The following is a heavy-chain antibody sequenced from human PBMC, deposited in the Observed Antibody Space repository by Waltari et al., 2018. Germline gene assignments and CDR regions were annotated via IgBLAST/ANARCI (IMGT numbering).Heavy chain of an antibody. Sequence: EVQLVESGGGLIQPGGSLRLSCSASGFTVSSNYMSWVRQAPGKGLGGVSCIDSGGSTYYADSVKGRFTISRDKSKNTLYLKMNSLRAEDTAVYYCASSTIEVRDFDYWGQGTLVTVSS. CDR1: GFTVSSNY. CDR2: IDSGGST. V-gene: IGHV3-53*01. CDR3: ASSTIEVRDFDY. J-gene: IGHJ4*02. D-gene: IGHD3-10*01.